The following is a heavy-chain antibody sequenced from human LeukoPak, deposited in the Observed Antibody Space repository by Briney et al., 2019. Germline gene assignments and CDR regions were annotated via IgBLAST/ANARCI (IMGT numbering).Heavy chain of an antibody. Sequence: GGSLRLSCAASGFTFSSYWMHWVRQAPGKGLVWVSRINSDGSSTSYADSVKGRFTISRDNAKNTLYLQMNSLRAEDTAVYYCAGSTMVRGVIYYYYGMDVWGQGTTVTASS. CDR2: INSDGSST. CDR3: AGSTMVRGVIYYYYGMDV. J-gene: IGHJ6*02. CDR1: GFTFSSYW. D-gene: IGHD3-10*01. V-gene: IGHV3-74*01.